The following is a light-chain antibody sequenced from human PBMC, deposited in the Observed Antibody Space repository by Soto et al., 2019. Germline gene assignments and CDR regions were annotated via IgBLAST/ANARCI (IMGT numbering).Light chain of an antibody. CDR3: QQRSNWPWT. J-gene: IGKJ1*01. CDR1: QSVSNF. Sequence: EIELTQSPATLSLSPGERATLSCRASQSVSNFLAWYQQKPGQAPRLLISDASNRATGIPGRFSGSGSGTDVSLTITSLEPEDFAVYYCQQRSNWPWTFGQGTKVAIK. CDR2: DAS. V-gene: IGKV3-11*01.